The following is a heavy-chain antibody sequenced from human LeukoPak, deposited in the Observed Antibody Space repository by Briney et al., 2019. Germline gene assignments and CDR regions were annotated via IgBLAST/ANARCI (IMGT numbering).Heavy chain of an antibody. CDR2: IKQDGSEK. D-gene: IGHD4-17*01. CDR1: GFTFSSYW. V-gene: IGHV3-7*04. J-gene: IGHJ6*02. Sequence: RGSLRLSCAASGFTFSSYWMSWVRQAPGKGLEWVANIKQDGSEKYYVDSVKGRFTISRDNAKNSLYLQMNSLRAEDTAVYYCARADYGYYYYGMDVWGQGTTVTVSS. CDR3: ARADYGYYYYGMDV.